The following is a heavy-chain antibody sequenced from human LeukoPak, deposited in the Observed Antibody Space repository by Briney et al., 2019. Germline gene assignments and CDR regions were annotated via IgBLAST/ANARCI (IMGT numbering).Heavy chain of an antibody. V-gene: IGHV3-21*04. Sequence: GGSLRLSCAASGFTFGSYSMNWVRQAPGKGLEWVSSISSSSSNIYYADSVRGRFTISRDNSKNTLYLQMNSLRAEDTAVYYCAKDRPDFDYWGQGTLVTVSS. CDR2: ISSSSSNI. J-gene: IGHJ4*02. CDR3: AKDRPDFDY. CDR1: GFTFGSYS.